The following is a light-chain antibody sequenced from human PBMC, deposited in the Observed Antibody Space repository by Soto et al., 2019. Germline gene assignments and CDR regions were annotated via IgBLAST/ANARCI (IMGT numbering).Light chain of an antibody. CDR2: SNY. CDR3: AAWDDSLFGHV. V-gene: IGLV1-44*01. CDR1: NSDIGTNT. Sequence: QSGLTQPPSGSGTRARLVTSSCSLLNSDIGTNTVNWYQQVPGAAPKLLIYSNYQRPSGVPDRFSGSKSGTSSSLAISGLQSDDEADYSCAAWDDSLFGHVFGTGTKVTV. J-gene: IGLJ1*01.